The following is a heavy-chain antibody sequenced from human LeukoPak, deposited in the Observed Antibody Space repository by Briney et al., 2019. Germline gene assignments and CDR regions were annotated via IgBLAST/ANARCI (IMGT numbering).Heavy chain of an antibody. CDR2: INHSGST. CDR1: GYSISSGFY. Sequence: SETLSLTCTVSGYSISSGFYWGWIRQPPGKGLEWIGEINHSGSTNYNPSLKSRVTISVDTSKNQFSLKLSSVTAADTAVYYCARRRYSSGYNWFDPWGQGTLVTVSS. D-gene: IGHD6-19*01. V-gene: IGHV4-38-2*02. CDR3: ARRRYSSGYNWFDP. J-gene: IGHJ5*02.